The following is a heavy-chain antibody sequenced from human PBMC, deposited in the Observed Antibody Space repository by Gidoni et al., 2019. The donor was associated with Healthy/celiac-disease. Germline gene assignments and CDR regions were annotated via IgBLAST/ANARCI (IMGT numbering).Heavy chain of an antibody. CDR3: ARVRYCSSTSCYTVDY. J-gene: IGHJ4*02. CDR1: GGSFSGYY. CDR2: IKHSGRT. D-gene: IGHD2-2*02. Sequence: QVQLQQWGAGLLKPSETLSLTCAVYGGSFSGYYWSWLRQPPGKGLEWTGEIKHSGRTNYNPSLKSRVTISVDTSKNQFSLKLSSVTAADTAVYYCARVRYCSSTSCYTVDYWGQGTLVTVSS. V-gene: IGHV4-34*01.